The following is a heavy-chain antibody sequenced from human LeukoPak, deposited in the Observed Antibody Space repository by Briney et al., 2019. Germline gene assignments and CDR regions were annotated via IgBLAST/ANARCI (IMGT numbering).Heavy chain of an antibody. CDR1: GYTFTGYY. CDR2: INPNSGGT. D-gene: IGHD2-15*01. CDR3: ARAPDDYCSGGSCEFDY. J-gene: IGHJ4*02. V-gene: IGHV1-2*02. Sequence: ASVKVSCTASGYTFTGYYMHWVRQAPGQGLEWMGWINPNSGGTDYAQKFQGRVTMTRDTSISTAYMELSRLRSDDTAVYYCARAPDDYCSGGSCEFDYWGQGTLVTVSS.